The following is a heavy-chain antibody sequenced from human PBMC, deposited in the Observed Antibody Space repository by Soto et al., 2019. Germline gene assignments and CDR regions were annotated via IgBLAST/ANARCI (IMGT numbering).Heavy chain of an antibody. CDR2: IYYSGST. CDR3: ARDLWFGAYYGMDV. CDR1: GGSISSYY. Sequence: SETLSLTCTLSGGSISSYYWSWIRQPPGKGLEWIGYIYYSGSTNYNPSLKSRVTISVDTSKNQFSLKLSSVTAADTAVYYCARDLWFGAYYGMDVWGQGTTVTVSS. V-gene: IGHV4-59*01. D-gene: IGHD3-10*01. J-gene: IGHJ6*02.